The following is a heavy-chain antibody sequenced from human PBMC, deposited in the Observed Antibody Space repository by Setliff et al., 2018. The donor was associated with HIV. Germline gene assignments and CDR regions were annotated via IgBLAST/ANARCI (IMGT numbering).Heavy chain of an antibody. CDR2: MNHRGVI. V-gene: IGHV4-34*01. CDR3: AAFDSGRDV. CDR1: GGSFSGYY. D-gene: IGHD6-19*01. Sequence: PSETLSLTCTVYGGSFSGYYWTWIRQPPGKGLEFIGEMNHRGVIKYLSSLKSRVTVSLDTSKIQFSPKLNSVTAADTGVYYCAAFDSGRDVWGQGTLVTVSS. J-gene: IGHJ4*02.